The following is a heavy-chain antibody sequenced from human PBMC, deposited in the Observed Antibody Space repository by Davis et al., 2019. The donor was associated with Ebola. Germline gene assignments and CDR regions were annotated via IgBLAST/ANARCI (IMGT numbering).Heavy chain of an antibody. CDR2: ISANSGNT. CDR3: ARDRAHGLDV. V-gene: IGHV1-18*04. CDR1: GYTFTGYF. J-gene: IGHJ6*02. Sequence: ASVKVSCKASGYTFTGYFMHWVRQAPGQSLEWMGWISANSGNTNYAEKFHDRVTLVRDTSTSTAYMELRSLRSNDTAVYYCARDRAHGLDVWGQGTAVTVSS. D-gene: IGHD3-10*01.